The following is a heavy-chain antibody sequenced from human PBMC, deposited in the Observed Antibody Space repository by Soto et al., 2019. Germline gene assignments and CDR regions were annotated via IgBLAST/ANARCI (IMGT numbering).Heavy chain of an antibody. V-gene: IGHV1-2*04. D-gene: IGHD2-15*01. CDR3: ARDYCSGGSCWQGGFDY. Sequence: DSVKVSCKASGYTFTGYYMHWVRQAPGQGLEWMGWINPNSGGTNYAQKFQGWVTMTRDTSISTAYMELSRLRSDDTAVYYCARDYCSGGSCWQGGFDYWGQGTLVTVS. CDR1: GYTFTGYY. J-gene: IGHJ4*02. CDR2: INPNSGGT.